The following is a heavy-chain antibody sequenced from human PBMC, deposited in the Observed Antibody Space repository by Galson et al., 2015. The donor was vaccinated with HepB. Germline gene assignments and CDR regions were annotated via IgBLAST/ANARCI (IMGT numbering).Heavy chain of an antibody. Sequence: SLRLSCAASGFTLRHYAMTWVRQAPGKGLEWVSAISGSGGRSHYADSVKGRFTISRDTPKNTLYLQMNSLRAEDTAVYYCARSRRDILTSLDPFDYWGQGTLITVSS. CDR3: ARSRRDILTSLDPFDY. CDR1: GFTLRHYA. CDR2: ISGSGGRS. V-gene: IGHV3-23*01. J-gene: IGHJ4*02. D-gene: IGHD3-9*01.